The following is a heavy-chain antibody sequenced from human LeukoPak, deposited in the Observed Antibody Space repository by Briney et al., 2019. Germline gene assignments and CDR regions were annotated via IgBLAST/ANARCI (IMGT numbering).Heavy chain of an antibody. V-gene: IGHV1-2*04. D-gene: IGHD5-18*01. CDR1: GYTFTGYY. Sequence: ASVKVSCKASGYTFTGYYMHWVRQAPGQGLEWMGWINPNSGGTNYAQKFQGWVTMTRDTSISTAYMEPSRLRSDDTAVYYCARLYSYGYGRNWFDPWGQGTLVTVSS. J-gene: IGHJ5*02. CDR2: INPNSGGT. CDR3: ARLYSYGYGRNWFDP.